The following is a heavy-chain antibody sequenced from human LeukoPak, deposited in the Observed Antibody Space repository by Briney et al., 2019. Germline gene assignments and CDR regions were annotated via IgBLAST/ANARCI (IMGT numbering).Heavy chain of an antibody. D-gene: IGHD2-15*01. CDR1: GFTFSSYA. CDR2: ISGSAGST. Sequence: GGSLRLSCAASGFTFSSYALSWVRQAPGKGLAWVSTISGSAGSTYYADSVKGRFTISRDNSKNTLYLQMNSLRAEDTAVYYCARGGRYCSGGSCQYYYYGMDVWGQGTTVTVSS. CDR3: ARGGRYCSGGSCQYYYYGMDV. V-gene: IGHV3-23*01. J-gene: IGHJ6*02.